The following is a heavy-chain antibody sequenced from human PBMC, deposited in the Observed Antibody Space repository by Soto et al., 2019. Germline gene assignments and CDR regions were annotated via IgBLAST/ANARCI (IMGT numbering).Heavy chain of an antibody. CDR3: ARVTLCDTLRALYHHGMED. J-gene: IGHJ6*02. CDR2: IIPIFGTA. CDR1: GVTFSSYA. V-gene: IGHV1-69*13. Sequence: SVKVSCKASGVTFSSYAISWVRQAPGQGLEWMGGIIPIFGTANYAQKFQGRVTITADESTSTAYMELSSLRSEDTAADYCARVTLCDTLRALYHHGMEDWAQGTTVTVCS. D-gene: IGHD2-2*01.